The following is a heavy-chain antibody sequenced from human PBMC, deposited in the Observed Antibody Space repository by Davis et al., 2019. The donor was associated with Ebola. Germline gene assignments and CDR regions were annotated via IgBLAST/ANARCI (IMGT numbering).Heavy chain of an antibody. Sequence: PSETLSLTCAVYGGSFSGYYWSWIRQPPGKGLEWIGEINHSGSTNYNPSLKSRVTISVDTSKNQFSLKLSSVTAADTAVYYCARQGVDTAMVDYWGQGTLVTVSS. J-gene: IGHJ4*02. CDR3: ARQGVDTAMVDY. CDR1: GGSFSGYY. D-gene: IGHD5-18*01. V-gene: IGHV4-34*01. CDR2: INHSGST.